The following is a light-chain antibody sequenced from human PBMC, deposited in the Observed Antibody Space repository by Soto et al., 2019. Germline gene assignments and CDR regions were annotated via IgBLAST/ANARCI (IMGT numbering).Light chain of an antibody. Sequence: VLTQSPGTLSLSPGERATLSCRASHSISTRLAWYQQRPGQAPRLLIYDASSRATEIPDRFSGSGSGTDFTLSISRLEAEDFAVYYCQLYGTSPPVTFGGGTKVEIK. CDR2: DAS. J-gene: IGKJ4*01. CDR3: QLYGTSPPVT. CDR1: HSISTR. V-gene: IGKV3-20*01.